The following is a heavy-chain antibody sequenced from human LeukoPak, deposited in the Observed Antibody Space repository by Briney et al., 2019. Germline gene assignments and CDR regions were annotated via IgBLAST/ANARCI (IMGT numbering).Heavy chain of an antibody. CDR3: ARGTGGSSGYYKENY. CDR2: IYYSGST. V-gene: IGHV4-39*07. D-gene: IGHD3-22*01. CDR1: GGSISSSSYY. J-gene: IGHJ4*02. Sequence: PSETLSLTCTVSGGSISSSSYYWGWIRQPPGKGLEWIGSIYYSGSTYYNPSLKSRVTISVDTSKNQFSLKLSSVTAADTAVYYCARGTGGSSGYYKENYWGQGTLVTVSS.